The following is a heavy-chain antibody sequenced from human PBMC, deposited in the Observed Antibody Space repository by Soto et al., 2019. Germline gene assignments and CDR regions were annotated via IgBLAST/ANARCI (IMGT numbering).Heavy chain of an antibody. CDR2: ISGSGRSI. J-gene: IGHJ4*02. D-gene: IGHD2-2*01. CDR3: AREVVVVPAAVNSGLDY. CDR1: GFTFSGYS. V-gene: IGHV3-21*01. Sequence: PGGSLRLSCAASGFTFSGYSMNWVRQAPGKGLEWVSSISGSGRSIYHADSVKGRFTISRDNAKNSLYLHMNSLRAEDTAVYYCAREVVVVPAAVNSGLDYWGQGTLVTVSS.